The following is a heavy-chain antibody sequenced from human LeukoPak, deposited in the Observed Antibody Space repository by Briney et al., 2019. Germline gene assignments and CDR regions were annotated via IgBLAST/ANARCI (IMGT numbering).Heavy chain of an antibody. Sequence: GESLKISCKGSGYSFTSYLLGWVRPMPGKGLEWMGFIYPDDSHTRYSPSFEGQVTISPDKSINTAYLQWRRLRASDTAMYYCARHRTTGYSVSAFDMWGQGTLVTVSS. D-gene: IGHD5/OR15-5a*01. J-gene: IGHJ3*02. CDR2: IYPDDSHT. V-gene: IGHV5-51*01. CDR3: ARHRTTGYSVSAFDM. CDR1: GYSFTSYL.